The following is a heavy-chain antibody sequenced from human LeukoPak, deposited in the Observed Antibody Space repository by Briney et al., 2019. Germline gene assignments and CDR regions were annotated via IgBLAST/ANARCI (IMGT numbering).Heavy chain of an antibody. CDR2: IYYSGST. J-gene: IGHJ4*02. CDR3: ASGPHSGYDLQDY. V-gene: IGHV4-34*01. Sequence: ASETLSLTCAVYGGSFSGYYWSWIRQPPGKGREWIGSIYYSGSTYYNPSLKSRVTISVDTSKNQFSLKLSSVTAADTAVYYCASGPHSGYDLQDYWGQGTLVTVSS. D-gene: IGHD5-12*01. CDR1: GGSFSGYY.